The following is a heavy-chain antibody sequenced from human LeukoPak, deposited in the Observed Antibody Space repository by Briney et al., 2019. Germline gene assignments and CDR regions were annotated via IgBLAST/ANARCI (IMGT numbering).Heavy chain of an antibody. D-gene: IGHD3-22*01. CDR1: GFTFSSYG. CDR3: ARGPSYYYDSSGYYSDY. J-gene: IGHJ4*02. V-gene: IGHV3-30*02. CDR2: IRYDGSNK. Sequence: PGGSLRLSCAASGFTFSSYGMHWVRQAPGKGLEWVAFIRYDGSNKYYADSVKGRFTISRDNAKNSLYLQMNSLRAEDTALYYCARGPSYYYDSSGYYSDYWGQGTLVTVSS.